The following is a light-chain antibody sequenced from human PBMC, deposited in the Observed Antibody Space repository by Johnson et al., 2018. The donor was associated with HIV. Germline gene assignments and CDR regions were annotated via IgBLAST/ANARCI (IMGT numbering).Light chain of an antibody. CDR2: DNN. J-gene: IGLJ1*01. V-gene: IGLV1-51*01. CDR1: SPNIGNNY. CDR3: GTWDISLSVGYV. Sequence: QSVLTQPPSVSAAPGQKVTISCSGSSPNIGNNYVSWYQQLPGTAPKLLIYDNNKRPAGIPDRFSGSKSGTSATMGITGLQTGDEADYYCGTWDISLSVGYVFGTGTKVTVL.